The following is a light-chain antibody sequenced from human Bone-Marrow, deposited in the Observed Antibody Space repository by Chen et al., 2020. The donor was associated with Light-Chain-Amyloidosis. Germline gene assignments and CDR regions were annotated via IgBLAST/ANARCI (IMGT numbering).Light chain of an antibody. CDR3: QSADSSGTYEVI. CDR1: HLPKKY. CDR2: RDT. V-gene: IGLV3-25*03. J-gene: IGLJ2*01. Sequence: SYALTLPPSVSVSPGQTARITCSGDHLPKKYVYWYQPKPGQAPVLGIHRDTERPSGNSERFSGASSGTTATLTISGVQAEDEADYHCQSADSSGTYEVIFGGGTKLPVL.